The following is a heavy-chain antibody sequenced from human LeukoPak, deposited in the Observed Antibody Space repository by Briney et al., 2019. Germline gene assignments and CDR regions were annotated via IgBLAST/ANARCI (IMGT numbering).Heavy chain of an antibody. V-gene: IGHV3-30-3*01. CDR1: GFTFSSYA. CDR2: ISYDGSNK. CDR3: AREREIDY. Sequence: GGSLRLSCAASGFTFSSYAMPWVRQAPGKGLEWVAVISYDGSNKYYADSVKGRFTISRDNSKNTLYLQMNSLRAEDTAVYYCAREREIDYWGQGTLVTVSS. J-gene: IGHJ4*02.